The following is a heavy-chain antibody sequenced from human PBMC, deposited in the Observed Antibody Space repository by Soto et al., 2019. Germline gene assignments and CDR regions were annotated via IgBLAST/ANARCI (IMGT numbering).Heavy chain of an antibody. CDR3: APHVSCSGGSCQYDAFAI. CDR1: GFTVSSHA. J-gene: IGHJ3*02. Sequence: EVQVLESGGGLVQPGGSLRLSCEGSGFTVSSHAMTWIRQAPGKGPEWVSTITADGGTYYADSVKGRFAMSRDTSESTLYLQMKSLGAEDTAAYYCAPHVSCSGGSCQYDAFAIRGQGTMVTVSS. D-gene: IGHD2-15*01. V-gene: IGHV3-23*01. CDR2: ITADGGT.